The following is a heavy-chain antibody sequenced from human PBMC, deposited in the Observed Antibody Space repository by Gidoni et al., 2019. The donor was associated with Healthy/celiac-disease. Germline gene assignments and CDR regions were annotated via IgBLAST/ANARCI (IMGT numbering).Heavy chain of an antibody. D-gene: IGHD6-19*01. CDR2: INHSGST. V-gene: IGHV4-34*01. J-gene: IGHJ4*02. CDR1: GGSFSGYY. Sequence: QVQLQQWGAGLLKPSETLSLTCAVYGGSFSGYYWSWIRQPPGKGLEWIGEINHSGSTNYNPSLKSRVTISVDTSKNQFSLQLSSVTAADTAVYYCARIHSSGWYPADYWGQGTLVTVSS. CDR3: ARIHSSGWYPADY.